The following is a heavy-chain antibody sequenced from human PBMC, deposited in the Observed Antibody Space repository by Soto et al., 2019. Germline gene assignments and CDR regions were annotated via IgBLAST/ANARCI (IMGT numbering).Heavy chain of an antibody. Sequence: GGSLRLSCAVSGFTFSKYTMSWVRQAPGKGLEWVSTISGGGGSTYYADSVKGRFTISRDNSRSTLYLQINSLRAEDTALYYCATYTVGPAKTPFDYWGQGTLVTVSS. CDR2: ISGGGGST. J-gene: IGHJ4*02. CDR1: GFTFSKYT. D-gene: IGHD1-26*01. CDR3: ATYTVGPAKTPFDY. V-gene: IGHV3-23*01.